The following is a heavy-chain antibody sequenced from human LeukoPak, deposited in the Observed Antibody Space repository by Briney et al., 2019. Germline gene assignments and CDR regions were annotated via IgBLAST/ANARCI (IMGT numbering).Heavy chain of an antibody. CDR1: GGSISSGGYY. CDR2: IYYSGST. CDR3: ARGYSSSWYKSVAFWFDP. V-gene: IGHV4-31*03. D-gene: IGHD6-13*01. Sequence: PSQTLSLTCTVSGGSISSGGYYRSWIRQHPGKGLEWIGYIYYSGSTYYNPSLKSRVTISVDTSKNQFSLKLSSVTAADTAVYYCARGYSSSWYKSVAFWFDPWGQGTLVTVSS. J-gene: IGHJ5*02.